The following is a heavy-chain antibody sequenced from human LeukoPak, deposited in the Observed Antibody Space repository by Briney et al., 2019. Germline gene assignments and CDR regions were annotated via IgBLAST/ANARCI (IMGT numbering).Heavy chain of an antibody. V-gene: IGHV5-51*01. Sequence: GESLKISCKGSGYNFANYWIGWVRQMPGKGAEWMAIISPQNSDTRYSPSFQGQVTISADKSISTAYLQWSSLKASDTAMYYCASFGQNGYNGFDYWGQGTLVTVSS. CDR3: ASFGQNGYNGFDY. CDR1: GYNFANYW. D-gene: IGHD5-24*01. J-gene: IGHJ4*02. CDR2: ISPQNSDT.